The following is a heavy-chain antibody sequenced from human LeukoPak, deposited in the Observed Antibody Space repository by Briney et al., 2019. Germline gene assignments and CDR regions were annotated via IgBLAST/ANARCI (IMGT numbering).Heavy chain of an antibody. CDR2: IYYSGST. J-gene: IGHJ6*02. D-gene: IGHD3-9*01. Sequence: PSETLSLTCTVSGGSISSYYWSWIRQPPGKGLEWIGYIYYSGSTNYNPSLKSRVTISEDTSKNQFSLKLSSVTAADTAVYYCARLEMTGYYPHYHYYGMDVWGQGTTVTVSS. CDR3: ARLEMTGYYPHYHYYGMDV. V-gene: IGHV4-59*08. CDR1: GGSISSYY.